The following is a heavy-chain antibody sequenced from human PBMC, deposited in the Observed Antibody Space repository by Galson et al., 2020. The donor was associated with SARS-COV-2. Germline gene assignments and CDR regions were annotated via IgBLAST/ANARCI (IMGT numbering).Heavy chain of an antibody. J-gene: IGHJ4*02. CDR1: GFTFSGSA. V-gene: IGHV3-23*01. D-gene: IGHD6-19*01. Sequence: TGGSLRLSCAASGFTFSGSAMSWVRQAPGKGLEWVSDISYSGENTFYADSVKGRFTISRDNSKNTLFLQMNSLRADDTALYYCARVGYSSGWSGFDHWGQGALVTVSS. CDR3: ARVGYSSGWSGFDH. CDR2: ISYSGENT.